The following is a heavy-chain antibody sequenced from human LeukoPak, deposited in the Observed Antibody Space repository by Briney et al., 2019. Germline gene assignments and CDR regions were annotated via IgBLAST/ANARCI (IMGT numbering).Heavy chain of an antibody. J-gene: IGHJ6*03. Sequence: SETLSLTCTVSGGSISSYYWSWIRQPPGKGLEWIGYIYYSGSTNYNPSLKSRVTISVDTSKNQFSLKLSSVTAADTAVYYCARLYPPYYYMDVWGKGTTVTVSS. CDR3: ARLYPPYYYMDV. CDR2: IYYSGST. V-gene: IGHV4-59*08. D-gene: IGHD2-2*01. CDR1: GGSISSYY.